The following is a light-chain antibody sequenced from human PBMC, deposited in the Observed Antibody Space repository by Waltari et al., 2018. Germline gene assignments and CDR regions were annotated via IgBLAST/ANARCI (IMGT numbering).Light chain of an antibody. CDR2: AAS. CDR3: LQDYNYPRT. J-gene: IGKJ3*01. V-gene: IGKV1-6*01. CDR1: QGIRND. Sequence: AIQMTQSPSSLSASVGDRVPIPCRASQGIRNDLGWYQQKPGKAPKLLIYAASSLQGGVPSRFSGSGSGTDFTLTISSLQPEDFATYYCLQDYNYPRTFGPGTKVDIK.